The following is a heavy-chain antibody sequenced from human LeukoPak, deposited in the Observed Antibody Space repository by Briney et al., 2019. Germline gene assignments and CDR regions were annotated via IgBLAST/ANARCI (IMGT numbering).Heavy chain of an antibody. CDR1: GYTFTSYG. Sequence: ASVKVSCKASGYTFTSYGISWVRQAPGQGLEWMGWISAYNGNTNYAQKLQGRVTMTTDTSTSTAYMELRSLRSDDTAVYYCARVSDYDSSGYSLGLFDYWGQGTLVTVSS. J-gene: IGHJ4*02. CDR2: ISAYNGNT. CDR3: ARVSDYDSSGYSLGLFDY. D-gene: IGHD3-22*01. V-gene: IGHV1-18*01.